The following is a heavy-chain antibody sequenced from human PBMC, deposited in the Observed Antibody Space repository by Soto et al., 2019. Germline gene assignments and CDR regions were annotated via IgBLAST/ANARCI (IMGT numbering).Heavy chain of an antibody. J-gene: IGHJ5*02. D-gene: IGHD6-13*01. Sequence: QVQLVQSGAEVKKPGSSVKVSCKASGGTFSNFTISWVRQAPGQGLEWMGGIIPIFGTTNYAQKFRGRITITADESTSPAYMELSSLISEDTAVYYCAKGEGRSWYFWFDPWGQGTLVTVSS. CDR3: AKGEGRSWYFWFDP. V-gene: IGHV1-69*01. CDR1: GGTFSNFT. CDR2: IIPIFGTT.